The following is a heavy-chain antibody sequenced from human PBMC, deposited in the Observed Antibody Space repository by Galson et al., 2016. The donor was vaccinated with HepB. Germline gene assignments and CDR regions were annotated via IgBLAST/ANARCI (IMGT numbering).Heavy chain of an antibody. Sequence: SLRLSCAASGFSFSSYAMHWVRQAPVKGLEGVAIISYDGGNKFYADSVKDRFTISRDNSKNTLYLQMNSLRVEDTALYYCARSDSGYDSFDCWGQGTLVTVSS. CDR1: GFSFSSYA. CDR3: ARSDSGYDSFDC. V-gene: IGHV3-30*04. D-gene: IGHD5-12*01. J-gene: IGHJ4*02. CDR2: ISYDGGNK.